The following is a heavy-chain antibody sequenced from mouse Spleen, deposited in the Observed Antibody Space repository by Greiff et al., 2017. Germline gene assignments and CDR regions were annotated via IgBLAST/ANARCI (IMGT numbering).Heavy chain of an antibody. V-gene: IGHV1-82*01. CDR3: ARGGLWMDY. CDR1: GYAFSSSW. CDR2: IYPGDGDT. D-gene: IGHD6-5*01. Sequence: VQLQQSGPELVKPGASVKISCKASGYAFSSSWMNWVKQRPGKGLEWIGRIYPGDGDTNYNGKFKGKATLTADKSSSTAYMQLSSLTSEDSAVYFCARGGLWMDYWGQGTSVTVSS. J-gene: IGHJ4*01.